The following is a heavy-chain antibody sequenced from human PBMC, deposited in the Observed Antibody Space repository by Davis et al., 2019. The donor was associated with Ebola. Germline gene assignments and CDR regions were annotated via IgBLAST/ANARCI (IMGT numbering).Heavy chain of an antibody. CDR2: FDPEDGET. J-gene: IGHJ3*02. Sequence: ASVKVSCKVSGYTLTELSMHWVRQAPGKGLEWMGGFDPEDGETIYAQKFQGRVTMTEDTSTDTAYMELSSLRSEDTAVYYCATVGEWWSQSDAFDIWGQGTMVTVSS. CDR3: ATVGEWWSQSDAFDI. V-gene: IGHV1-24*01. CDR1: GYTLTELS. D-gene: IGHD2-15*01.